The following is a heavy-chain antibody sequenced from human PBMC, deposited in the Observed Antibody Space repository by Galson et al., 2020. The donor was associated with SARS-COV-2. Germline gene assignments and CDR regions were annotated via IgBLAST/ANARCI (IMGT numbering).Heavy chain of an antibody. D-gene: IGHD3-10*01. CDR1: GGSLSSSTW. Sequence: ASETLSLTCAVSGGSLSSSTWWSWVRQPPGKGLEWIGEISRTGSTNYNPSLKSRVTISLDMSKNHFSLNLTSVTAADTAVYYCARPDYGSGSFPAFDFWGQG. CDR3: ARPDYGSGSFPAFDF. V-gene: IGHV4-4*02. J-gene: IGHJ4*02. CDR2: ISRTGST.